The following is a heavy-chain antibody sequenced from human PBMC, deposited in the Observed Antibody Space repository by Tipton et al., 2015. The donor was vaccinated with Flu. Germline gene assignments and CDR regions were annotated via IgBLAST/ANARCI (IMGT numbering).Heavy chain of an antibody. Sequence: SLRLSCAASGFTFSDYYMSWIRQAPGKGLEWVSYISSSYMIYYADSVKGRFTISRDNAKNSLYLQMNSLKAEDTAVYYCARDLRNFGGFNSDVFDIWGPGTMVTVSS. CDR2: ISSSYMI. D-gene: IGHD3-9*01. CDR1: GFTFSDYY. J-gene: IGHJ3*02. V-gene: IGHV3-11*01. CDR3: ARDLRNFGGFNSDVFDI.